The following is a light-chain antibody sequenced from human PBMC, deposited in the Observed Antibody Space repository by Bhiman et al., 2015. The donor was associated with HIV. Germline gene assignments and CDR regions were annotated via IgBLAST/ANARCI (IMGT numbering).Light chain of an antibody. Sequence: QSVLTQPPSVSGAPGQRVTISCTGSSSNIGADYDVHWYQQLPGTAPKLLIYGSTNRPSGVPDRFSGSKSGTSASLAITGLQAEDEADYYCQSYDNSLSGTYWVFGGGTKLTVL. V-gene: IGLV1-40*01. CDR1: SSNIGADYD. CDR3: QSYDNSLSGTYWV. CDR2: GST. J-gene: IGLJ3*02.